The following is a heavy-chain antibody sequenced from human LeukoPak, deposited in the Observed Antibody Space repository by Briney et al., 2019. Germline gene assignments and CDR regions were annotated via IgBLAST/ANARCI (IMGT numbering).Heavy chain of an antibody. CDR3: ARVDSGTNWNDRYYYYYMDV. J-gene: IGHJ6*03. CDR1: GGTFSSYA. D-gene: IGHD1-1*01. V-gene: IGHV1-69*01. CDR2: IIPIFGTA. Sequence: SVKVSCKASGGTFSSYAISWVRQAPGQGLEWMGGIIPIFGTANYAQKFQGRVTITADESTSTAYMELSSLRSEDTAVYYCARVDSGTNWNDRYYYYYMDVWGKGTTVTVSS.